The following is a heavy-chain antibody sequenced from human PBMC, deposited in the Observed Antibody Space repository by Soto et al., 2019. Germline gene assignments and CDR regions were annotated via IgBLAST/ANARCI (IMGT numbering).Heavy chain of an antibody. CDR1: GYTFTGYY. D-gene: IGHD6-13*01. V-gene: IGHV1-2*04. CDR3: ARGGGYSSSWYYFDY. J-gene: IGHJ4*02. Sequence: QVQLVQSGAEVKKPGASVKVSCKASGYTFTGYYMHWVRQAPGQGLEWMGWINPNSGGTNYAQKFQGWVTMTRDTSISTAYMELSRLRSDDTAVYYCARGGGYSSSWYYFDYWGQGTLVTVSS. CDR2: INPNSGGT.